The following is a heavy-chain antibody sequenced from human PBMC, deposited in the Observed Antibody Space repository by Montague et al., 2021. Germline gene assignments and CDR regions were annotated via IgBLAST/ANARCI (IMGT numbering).Heavy chain of an antibody. CDR1: GGSFSGYY. CDR3: ARARADWAAFDI. Sequence: SETLSLTCAVYGGSFSGYYWTWIRQPPGKGLEWIGEINHSGSTNDNPSLKSRLTISVDTSKNQFSLNLSSVTAADTAVYYCARARADWAAFDIWGQGTMVTVSS. D-gene: IGHD3/OR15-3a*01. J-gene: IGHJ3*02. CDR2: INHSGST. V-gene: IGHV4-34*01.